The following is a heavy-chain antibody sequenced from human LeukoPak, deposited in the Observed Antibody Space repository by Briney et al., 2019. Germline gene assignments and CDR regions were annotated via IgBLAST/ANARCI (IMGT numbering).Heavy chain of an antibody. Sequence: PGRSLRLSCAASGFTFSSYGMHWVRQAPGKGLEWVAVISYDGSNKYYADSVKGRFTISRDNSKNTLYLQVNSLRAEDTAVYYCAKDSPPYYYDSSGYSNYFDYWGQGTLVTVSS. V-gene: IGHV3-30*18. CDR2: ISYDGSNK. D-gene: IGHD3-22*01. J-gene: IGHJ4*02. CDR1: GFTFSSYG. CDR3: AKDSPPYYYDSSGYSNYFDY.